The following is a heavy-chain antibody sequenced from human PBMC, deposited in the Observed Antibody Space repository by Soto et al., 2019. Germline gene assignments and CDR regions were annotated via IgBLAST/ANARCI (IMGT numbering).Heavy chain of an antibody. V-gene: IGHV3-30-3*01. D-gene: IGHD3-22*01. CDR3: ARQIYYYDSSGYYGY. CDR1: GFTFSSYA. Sequence: GGSLRLSCAASGFTFSSYAMHWVRQAPGKGLEWVAVISYDGSNKYYADSVKGRFTISRDNSKNTLYLQMNSLRAEDTAVYYCARQIYYYDSSGYYGYRGQGTLVTVSS. CDR2: ISYDGSNK. J-gene: IGHJ4*02.